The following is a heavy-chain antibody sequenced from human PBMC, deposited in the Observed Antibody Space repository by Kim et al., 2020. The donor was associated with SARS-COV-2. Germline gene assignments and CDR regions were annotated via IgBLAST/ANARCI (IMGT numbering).Heavy chain of an antibody. D-gene: IGHD2-15*01. CDR2: IKQDGSEK. Sequence: GGSLRLSCAASGFTFSSYWMSWVRQAPGKGLEWVANIKQDGSEKYYVDSVKGRFTISRDNAKNSLYLQMNSLRAEDTAVYYCARVRYCSGGSCYRPNFDYWAREPWSPSPQ. CDR1: GFTFSSYW. CDR3: ARVRYCSGGSCYRPNFDY. V-gene: IGHV3-7*03. J-gene: IGHJ4*02.